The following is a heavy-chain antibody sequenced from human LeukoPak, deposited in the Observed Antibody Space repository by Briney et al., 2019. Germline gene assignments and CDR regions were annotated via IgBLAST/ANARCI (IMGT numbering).Heavy chain of an antibody. V-gene: IGHV3-48*03. CDR2: ISSSGSTI. CDR1: GFTFSSYE. Sequence: GGSLRLSCAASGFTFSSYEMNWVRQAPGKGLEWGSYISSSGSTIYYADSVKGRFTISRDNAKNSLYLQMNSLRAEDTAVYYCAREIMGDSGFDYWGQGTLVTVSS. CDR3: AREIMGDSGFDY. D-gene: IGHD2-21*01. J-gene: IGHJ4*02.